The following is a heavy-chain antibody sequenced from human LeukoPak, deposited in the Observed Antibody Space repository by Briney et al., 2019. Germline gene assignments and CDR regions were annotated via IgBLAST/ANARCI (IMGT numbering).Heavy chain of an antibody. J-gene: IGHJ4*02. CDR1: GFTLSSSA. CDR2: ITGNGGST. CDR3: AKLRHGSGWYGDDY. V-gene: IGHV3-23*01. D-gene: IGHD6-19*01. Sequence: PGGSLRLSCAASGFTLSSSAMSWVRQAPGKGLEWVSAITGNGGSTYYPDSVKGRFSISRDNSKTMLYLQMNSLRAEDTAVYYCAKLRHGSGWYGDDYWGQGTLVTVSS.